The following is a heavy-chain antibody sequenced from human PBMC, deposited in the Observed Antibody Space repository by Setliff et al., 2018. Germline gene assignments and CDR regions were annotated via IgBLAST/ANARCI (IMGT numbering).Heavy chain of an antibody. CDR2: INPDSGGT. CDR1: GYTFTDYY. V-gene: IGHV1-2*06. Sequence: ASVKVSCKASGYTFTDYYIPWVRQAPGQGLEWMGRINPDSGGTNYAQKFQVRVTMTRDTSITAAYMELSRLRSDDSAVYYCARGTSNYDLLTGCDCWGEGTLVTVSS. CDR3: ARGTSNYDLLTGCDC. D-gene: IGHD3-9*01. J-gene: IGHJ4*02.